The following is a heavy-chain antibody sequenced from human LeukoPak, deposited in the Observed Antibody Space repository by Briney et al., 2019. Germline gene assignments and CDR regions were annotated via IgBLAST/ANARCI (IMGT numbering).Heavy chain of an antibody. CDR3: ARRLAGTEDY. D-gene: IGHD6-13*01. V-gene: IGHV4-39*01. CDR1: GGSISSSSYY. J-gene: IGHJ4*02. CDR2: IYYSGST. Sequence: SETLSLTCTVSGGSISSSSYYWGWIRQPPGKGLEWIGSIYYSGSTYYNPSLRSRVTISVDTSKNQFSLKLTSVTAADTAVYYCARRLAGTEDYWGQGTLVTVSS.